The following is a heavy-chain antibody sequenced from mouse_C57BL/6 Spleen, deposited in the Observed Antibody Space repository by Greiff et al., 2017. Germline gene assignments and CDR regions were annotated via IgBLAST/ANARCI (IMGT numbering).Heavy chain of an antibody. CDR1: GYTFTSYW. Sequence: QVQLQQPGAELVKPGASVKMSCKASGYTFTSYWITWVKQRPGQGLEWIGDIYPGSGSTNYNEKFKSKATLTVDTSSRTAYMQLSSLTSEDSAVYYCASKGNFRAMDFWGQGTSVTVSS. V-gene: IGHV1-55*01. J-gene: IGHJ4*01. CDR3: ASKGNFRAMDF. CDR2: IYPGSGST. D-gene: IGHD2-1*01.